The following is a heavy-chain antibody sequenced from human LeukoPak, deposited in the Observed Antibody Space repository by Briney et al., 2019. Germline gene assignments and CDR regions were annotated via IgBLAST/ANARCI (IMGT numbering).Heavy chain of an antibody. CDR1: GFTFSSYC. D-gene: IGHD6-19*01. J-gene: IGHJ4*02. Sequence: PGGSLTLSCLPSGFTFSSYCMMWVRQAPGNGMEWVSSISSSSSYIYYGDSVKGRFTISRDDAKNSLYLQINSLRAEDTPVYYCARARAVAGRFFDYWGQGTLVTVSS. CDR3: ARARAVAGRFFDY. V-gene: IGHV3-21*01. CDR2: ISSSSSYI.